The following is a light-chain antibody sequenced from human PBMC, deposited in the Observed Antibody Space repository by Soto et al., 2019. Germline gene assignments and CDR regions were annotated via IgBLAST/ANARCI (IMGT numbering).Light chain of an antibody. CDR1: KLGDKY. CDR2: QDT. J-gene: IGLJ2*01. V-gene: IGLV3-1*01. CDR3: QAWDTGTVV. Sequence: SYELTQPPSLSASPGQTASITSSGDKLGDKYACWYQQKPGQSPVLVIYQDTKRPSGIPERFSGSNSGNTATLTISGTQAMDEADYYCQAWDTGTVVFGGGTKVTVL.